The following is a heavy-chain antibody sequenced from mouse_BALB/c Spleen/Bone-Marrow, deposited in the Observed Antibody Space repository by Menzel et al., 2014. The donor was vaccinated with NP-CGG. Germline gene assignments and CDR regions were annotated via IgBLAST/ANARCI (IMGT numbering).Heavy chain of an antibody. J-gene: IGHJ4*01. V-gene: IGHV1S33*01. CDR2: IYPGDGST. Sequence: SGPELVKPGALVKISCKASGYTFTSYDINWVEQRPGQGLEWIGWIYPGDGSTKYNEKFKGKATLTADKSSSTAYMQLSSLTSENSAVYFCTRGGYGNYVGYGMDYWGQGTPVTVSS. CDR1: GYTFTSYD. D-gene: IGHD2-1*01. CDR3: TRGGYGNYVGYGMDY.